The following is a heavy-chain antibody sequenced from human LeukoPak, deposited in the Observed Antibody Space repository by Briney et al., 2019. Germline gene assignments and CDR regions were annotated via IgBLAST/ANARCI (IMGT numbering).Heavy chain of an antibody. D-gene: IGHD3-10*01. CDR3: AGAPHGSASHDY. CDR2: INPSGGST. CDR1: GYTFTSHY. Sequence: ASVKVSCKASGYTFTSHYIHWVRQAPGQGLEWMGIINPSGGSTGYAQKFQGRVTMTRDTSTSTVYMELSSLRSEDTAVYYCAGAPHGSASHDYWGQGTLVTVSS. J-gene: IGHJ4*02. V-gene: IGHV1-46*01.